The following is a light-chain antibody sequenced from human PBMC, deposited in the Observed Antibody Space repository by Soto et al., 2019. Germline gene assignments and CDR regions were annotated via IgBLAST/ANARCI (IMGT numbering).Light chain of an antibody. CDR1: SSDVGSYNL. CDR3: CSYAGSSTWV. J-gene: IGLJ1*01. CDR2: EGS. V-gene: IGLV2-23*01. Sequence: QSVLTQPASVSGSPGQSITISCTGTSSDVGSYNLVSWYQHHSGKAPKLMVYEGSKRPSGVSNRFSGSKSGNTASLTISGLQAEDEADYYCCSYAGSSTWVFGTGTKVTVL.